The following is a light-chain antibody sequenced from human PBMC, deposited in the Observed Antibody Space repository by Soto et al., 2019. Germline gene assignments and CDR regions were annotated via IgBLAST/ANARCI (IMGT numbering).Light chain of an antibody. CDR2: VAS. J-gene: IGKJ5*01. CDR3: QQSYGTPIT. Sequence: DMQMSQALYYRTASVGDNVSISCRASQSISRYLNWYQQKPGKAPNLLIYVASSLQSEVPSRFSCSGSGTDFTLAIPSLQPEDFATYYCQQSYGTPITLGRGTRLEIK. CDR1: QSISRY. V-gene: IGKV1-39*01.